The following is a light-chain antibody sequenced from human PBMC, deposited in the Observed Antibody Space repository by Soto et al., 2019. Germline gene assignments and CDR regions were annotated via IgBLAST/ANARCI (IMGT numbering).Light chain of an antibody. CDR3: QQSYSTPLT. CDR1: ENIDNY. Sequence: DIQLTQSPLSLSASLGDRVTVTCRASENIDNYLNWYQQKPGKATKLLIYAASSLQSGVPSRFSGSGSGTDFTLTISSLQPEEFATYYCQQSYSTPLTFGGGTKVDI. V-gene: IGKV1-39*01. CDR2: AAS. J-gene: IGKJ4*01.